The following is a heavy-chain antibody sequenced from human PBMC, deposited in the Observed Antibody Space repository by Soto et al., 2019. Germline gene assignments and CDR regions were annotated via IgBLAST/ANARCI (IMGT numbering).Heavy chain of an antibody. CDR1: GGTFSSYA. V-gene: IGHV1-69*13. Sequence: GASVKVSCKASGGTFSSYAISWVRQAPGQGLEWMGGIIPIFGTANYAQKFQGRVTITADESTSAAYMELSSLRSEDTAVYYCASIPLAYCGGDCYSNWFDPWGQGTLVTVSS. CDR2: IIPIFGTA. CDR3: ASIPLAYCGGDCYSNWFDP. J-gene: IGHJ5*02. D-gene: IGHD2-21*02.